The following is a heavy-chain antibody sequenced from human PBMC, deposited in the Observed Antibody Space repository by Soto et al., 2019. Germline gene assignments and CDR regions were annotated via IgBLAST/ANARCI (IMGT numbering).Heavy chain of an antibody. V-gene: IGHV1-3*01. Sequence: ASVKVSCKASGYTFTSYAMHWVRQAPGQRLEWMGWINAGNGNTKYSQKFQGRVTITRDTSASTTYMELSSLRSEDTAVYYCARERSPIWYFDLWGRGTLVTVSS. CDR2: INAGNGNT. CDR3: ARERSPIWYFDL. J-gene: IGHJ2*01. CDR1: GYTFTSYA.